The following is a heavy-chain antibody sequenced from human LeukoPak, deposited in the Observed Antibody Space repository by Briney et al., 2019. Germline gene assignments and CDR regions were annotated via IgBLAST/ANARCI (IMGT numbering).Heavy chain of an antibody. V-gene: IGHV3-11*01. CDR3: ACPYRSRFDY. J-gene: IGHJ4*02. CDR1: GFTFSDFH. Sequence: GGSLRLSCVVSGFTFSDFHMSWLRQAPGKGLEWISYITNSGSDIEYADSVKGRFTISWDNAKKSLYLEMNTLRAEDTAIYYCACPYRSRFDYWGQGTLITVSS. D-gene: IGHD6-13*01. CDR2: ITNSGSDI.